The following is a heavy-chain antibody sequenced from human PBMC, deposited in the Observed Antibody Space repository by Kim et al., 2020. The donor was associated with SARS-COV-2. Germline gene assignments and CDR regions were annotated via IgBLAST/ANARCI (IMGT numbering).Heavy chain of an antibody. J-gene: IGHJ6*02. D-gene: IGHD3-22*01. V-gene: IGHV3-30*10. Sequence: TDSVQGRLTNSRDNSKNTLYLQMNSLRAEATAVYYCARGVKGNYYYGMDVWSQGTTVTVSS. CDR3: ARGVKGNYYYGMDV.